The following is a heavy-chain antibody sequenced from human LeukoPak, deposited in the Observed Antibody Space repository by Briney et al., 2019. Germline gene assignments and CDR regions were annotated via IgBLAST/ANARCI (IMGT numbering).Heavy chain of an antibody. CDR2: IVSDGSST. Sequence: PGGSLRLSCAASGFTFSSYWMHWVRQAPGKGLVWVSRIVSDGSSTNYADSVKGRFTISRDNAKNTLYLQMNSLRAEDTAVYYCAKDRETFSSYGYFDYWGQGTLVPVSS. J-gene: IGHJ4*02. CDR3: AKDRETFSSYGYFDY. V-gene: IGHV3-74*01. D-gene: IGHD2-21*01. CDR1: GFTFSSYW.